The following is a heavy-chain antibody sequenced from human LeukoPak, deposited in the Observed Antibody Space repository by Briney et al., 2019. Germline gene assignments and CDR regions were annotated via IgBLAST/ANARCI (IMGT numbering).Heavy chain of an antibody. Sequence: GESLKISCKGSGYSFTSYWIGWVRQMPGKGLEWMGIICPGDSDTRYSPSFQGQVTISADKSISTAYLQWSSLKASDTAMYYCARPASYDSSGYYGMDVWGQGTTVTVSS. CDR1: GYSFTSYW. V-gene: IGHV5-51*01. CDR2: ICPGDSDT. D-gene: IGHD3-22*01. CDR3: ARPASYDSSGYYGMDV. J-gene: IGHJ6*02.